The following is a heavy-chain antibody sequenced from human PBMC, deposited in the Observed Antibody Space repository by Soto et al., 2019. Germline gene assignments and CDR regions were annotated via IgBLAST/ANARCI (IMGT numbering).Heavy chain of an antibody. V-gene: IGHV3-7*01. CDR2: IKQDGSEK. D-gene: IGHD4-17*01. Sequence: GGSLRLSCAASGFTFSSYWMSWVRQAPGKGLEWVANIKQDGSEKYYVDSVKGRFTISRDNAKNSRYLQMNSLRAEDTAVYYCARAPRTTVTMSAFDIWGQGTMVTVSS. CDR3: ARAPRTTVTMSAFDI. J-gene: IGHJ3*02. CDR1: GFTFSSYW.